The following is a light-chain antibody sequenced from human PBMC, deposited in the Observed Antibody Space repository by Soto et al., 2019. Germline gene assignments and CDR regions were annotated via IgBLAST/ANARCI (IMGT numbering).Light chain of an antibody. Sequence: EIVMTQSPDTLSVSPGERATLSCRASQSVSTNLAWYQQKPGQAPRLLLYDASTRATGIPARFSGSGSGTEFTLTISSLQSEDFVVYYCQQYSDWLRTFGQGAKVEI. CDR2: DAS. CDR3: QQYSDWLRT. J-gene: IGKJ1*01. CDR1: QSVSTN. V-gene: IGKV3-15*01.